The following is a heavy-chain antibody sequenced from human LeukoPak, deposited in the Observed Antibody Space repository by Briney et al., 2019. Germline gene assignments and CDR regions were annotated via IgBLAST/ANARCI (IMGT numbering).Heavy chain of an antibody. CDR2: IYHSGST. Sequence: PSETLSLTCTVSGYSISSGYYWGWIRQPPGKGLEWIGSIYHSGSTYYNPSLKSRVTISVDTSKNQFSLKLSSVTAADTAVYYCATPDYDFWSGYYARGSDYWGQGTLVTVS. V-gene: IGHV4-38-2*02. J-gene: IGHJ4*02. D-gene: IGHD3-3*01. CDR3: ATPDYDFWSGYYARGSDY. CDR1: GYSISSGYY.